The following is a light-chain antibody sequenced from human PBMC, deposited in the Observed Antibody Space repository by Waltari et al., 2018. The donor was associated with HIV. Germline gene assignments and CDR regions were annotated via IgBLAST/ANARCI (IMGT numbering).Light chain of an antibody. V-gene: IGLV2-14*01. J-gene: IGLJ2*01. Sequence: QSALTLPASASGSPRQASTICCTETSANLGAYYYLPWSQRPPGITLKIIIFDASRRPSGVSNRSAGSKAGNTASLTSAGLQAEDEADYYCSSYRGSSTLVVFGGGTKLTVL. CDR2: DAS. CDR3: SSYRGSSTLVV. CDR1: SANLGAYYY.